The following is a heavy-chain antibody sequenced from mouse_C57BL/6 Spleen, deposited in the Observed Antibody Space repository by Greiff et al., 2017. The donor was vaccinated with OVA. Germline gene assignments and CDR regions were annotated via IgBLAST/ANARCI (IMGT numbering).Heavy chain of an antibody. CDR3: ARNDYEGYFDV. J-gene: IGHJ1*03. V-gene: IGHV1-82*01. Sequence: VKLQQSGPELVKPGASVKISCKASGYAFSSSWMNWVKQRPGKGLEWIGRIYPGDGDTNYNGKFKGKATLTADKSSSTAYMQLSSLTSEDSAVYFCARNDYEGYFDVWGTGTTVTVSS. D-gene: IGHD2-4*01. CDR1: GYAFSSSW. CDR2: IYPGDGDT.